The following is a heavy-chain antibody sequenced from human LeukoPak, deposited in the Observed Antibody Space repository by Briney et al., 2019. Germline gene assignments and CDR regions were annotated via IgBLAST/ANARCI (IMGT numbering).Heavy chain of an antibody. CDR2: INHSGST. D-gene: IGHD6-19*01. CDR1: GGSFSGYY. CDR3: ARGYSSGFNWFDP. V-gene: IGHV4-34*01. Sequence: PSETPSLTCAVYGGSFSGYYWTWIRQRPGKGLEWIGEINHSGSTNYNPSLKSRVTISVDTSKNQFSLKLTSVTAADTAVYYCARGYSSGFNWFDPWGQGTLVTVSS. J-gene: IGHJ5*02.